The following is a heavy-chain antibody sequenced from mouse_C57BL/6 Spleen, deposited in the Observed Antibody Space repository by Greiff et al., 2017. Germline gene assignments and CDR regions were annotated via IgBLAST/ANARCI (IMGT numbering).Heavy chain of an antibody. J-gene: IGHJ2*01. Sequence: LVESGPELVKPGASVKISCKASGYTFTDYYINWVKQRPGQGLEWIGWIYPGSGNTKYTEKFKGKATLTVDPSSSTASMQCSSLTSEVSAVYFCARAPSTVPDYWGQGTTLTVSS. CDR3: ARAPSTVPDY. D-gene: IGHD1-1*01. CDR1: GYTFTDYY. V-gene: IGHV1-84*01. CDR2: IYPGSGNT.